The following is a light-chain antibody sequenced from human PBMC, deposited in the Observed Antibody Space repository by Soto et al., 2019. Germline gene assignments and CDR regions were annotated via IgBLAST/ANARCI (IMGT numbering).Light chain of an antibody. CDR1: NSNIGSNT. V-gene: IGLV1-44*01. CDR2: YDN. Sequence: QSVLTQPPSASGTPGQRVTISCSGSNSNIGSNTVNWYQQLPGTAPKLLIYYDNLRPSGVPDRISGSKSGTSASLAISGLQAEDEADYYCCAFAYSRVVFGGGTKLTVL. J-gene: IGLJ3*02. CDR3: CAFAYSRVV.